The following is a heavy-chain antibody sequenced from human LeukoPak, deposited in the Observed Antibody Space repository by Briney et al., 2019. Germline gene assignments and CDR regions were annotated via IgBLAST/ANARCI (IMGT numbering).Heavy chain of an antibody. CDR2: IYYSGST. Sequence: SETLSLTCTVSGGSISIDYWSWIRQPPGKGLEWIGYIYYSGSTNYNPSLKSRVTISGDTSKNQFSLKLSSVTAADTAVYYCARGDGYNEGYFDYWGQGTLVTVSS. D-gene: IGHD5-24*01. V-gene: IGHV4-59*01. CDR1: GGSISIDY. CDR3: ARGDGYNEGYFDY. J-gene: IGHJ4*02.